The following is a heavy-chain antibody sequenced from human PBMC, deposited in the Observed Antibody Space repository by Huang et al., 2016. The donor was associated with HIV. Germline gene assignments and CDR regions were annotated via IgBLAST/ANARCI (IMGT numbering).Heavy chain of an antibody. CDR3: AAGYDTYYDI. D-gene: IGHD2-21*01. CDR1: GYTLTELS. V-gene: IGHV1-24*01. CDR2: FAPEQGET. J-gene: IGHJ3*02. Sequence: QVQLVQSGAELKKPGASVKVSCKVSGYTLTELSIHWVRQAPGKGLEWMGGFAPEQGETSYAQNFQGRVTMTEDTSTDTAYMELHSLRPEDTAVYYCAAGYDTYYDIWGQGTMVIASS.